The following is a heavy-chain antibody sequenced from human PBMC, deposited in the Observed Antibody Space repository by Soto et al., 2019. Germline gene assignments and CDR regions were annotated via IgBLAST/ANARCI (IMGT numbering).Heavy chain of an antibody. CDR1: GFTFSSNL. CDR2: IKQNGNEK. V-gene: IGHV3-7*04. CDR3: ARGGLVASTSNWFDS. J-gene: IGHJ5*01. Sequence: GGSLRLSCAASGFTFSSNLMTWVRQAPGKGLEWVANIKQNGNEKYYVDSVKGRFTISRDNAQNSLYLQMSSLRAEDTAVYYCARGGLVASTSNWFDSWGQGTLVTVSS. D-gene: IGHD2-15*01.